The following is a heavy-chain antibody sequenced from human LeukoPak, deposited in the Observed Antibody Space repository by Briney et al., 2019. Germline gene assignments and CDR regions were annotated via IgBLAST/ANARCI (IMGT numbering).Heavy chain of an antibody. CDR3: ARSGYYDILSGYLYFFDY. CDR1: GGSISDTTYF. V-gene: IGHV4-39*01. CDR2: IYSSGST. J-gene: IGHJ4*02. Sequence: SETLSLTCSVSGGSISDTTYFWGWIRQPPGKGLEWIGSIYSSGSTYYNPSLKSRVTVSIDTSRNQFSLKLTSVAAAETAVYYCARSGYYDILSGYLYFFDYWGQGALVTVSS. D-gene: IGHD3-9*01.